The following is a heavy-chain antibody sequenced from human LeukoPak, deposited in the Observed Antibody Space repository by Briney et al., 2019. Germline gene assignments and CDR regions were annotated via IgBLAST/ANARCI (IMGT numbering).Heavy chain of an antibody. Sequence: SETLSLTCTVSGGSISSGGYYWSWIRQHPGKGLEWIGYTYYSGSTYFHPSLKSRVTISIDTSKNHFSLRLSSVTAADTAVYYCARHKSSGSYPLDYWGQGILVTV. CDR2: TYYSGST. V-gene: IGHV4-31*03. CDR1: GGSISSGGYY. J-gene: IGHJ4*02. CDR3: ARHKSSGSYPLDY. D-gene: IGHD3-22*01.